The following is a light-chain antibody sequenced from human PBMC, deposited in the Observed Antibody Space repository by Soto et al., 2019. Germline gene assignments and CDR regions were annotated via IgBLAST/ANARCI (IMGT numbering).Light chain of an antibody. V-gene: IGKV3-15*01. CDR2: GAS. Sequence: ETVMTQSPATLSVSPGESATVSCRASQSVSTNLAWYQQKPGQAPRLLIYGASTRVTGMPGRFSGSGSGTEFTLTSSSLQSEDSAVYYCQQYKNWPRTFGQGTKVEIK. CDR1: QSVSTN. J-gene: IGKJ1*01. CDR3: QQYKNWPRT.